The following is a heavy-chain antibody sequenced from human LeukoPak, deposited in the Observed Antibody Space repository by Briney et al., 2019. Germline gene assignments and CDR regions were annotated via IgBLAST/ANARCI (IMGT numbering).Heavy chain of an antibody. CDR1: GFTFDDYA. CDR2: IKQDGSEK. Sequence: PGGSLRLSCEASGFTFDDYAMGWVRQAPGKGLEWVADIKQDGSEKNYVDSVKGRFTISRDNAKNSLSLQMNSLRAEDTAVYYCARKNYDFLSGGPKHFDYWGQGTLVTVSS. D-gene: IGHD3-3*01. J-gene: IGHJ4*02. CDR3: ARKNYDFLSGGPKHFDY. V-gene: IGHV3-7*01.